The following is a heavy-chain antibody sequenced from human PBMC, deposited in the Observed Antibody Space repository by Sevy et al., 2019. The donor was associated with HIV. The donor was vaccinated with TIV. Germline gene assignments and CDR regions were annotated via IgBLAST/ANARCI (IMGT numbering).Heavy chain of an antibody. CDR1: GFTFSSYW. CDR3: VREGVGGYSYSLDC. J-gene: IGHJ4*02. Sequence: GGSLRLSCAASGFTFSSYWMSWVRQAPGKGLEWVATMKEDGSERKYVDPVKGRFAISRDNAKNSLYLQMNSLRAEDTAVYYCVREGVGGYSYSLDCWGQGTLVTVSS. V-gene: IGHV3-7*01. CDR2: MKEDGSER. D-gene: IGHD5-18*01.